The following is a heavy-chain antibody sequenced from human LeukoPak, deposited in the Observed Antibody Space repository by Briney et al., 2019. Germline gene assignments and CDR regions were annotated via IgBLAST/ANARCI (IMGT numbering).Heavy chain of an antibody. J-gene: IGHJ4*02. CDR2: NYNRGTT. V-gene: IGHV4-59*01. D-gene: IGHD6-13*01. Sequence: SETLSLTCSVSGGSISTYYWSWIRQPPGKGMEWIGYNYNRGTTNYNPSLKSRVPISVARSKNQFSLSLTSVTAADTAGYYCARERASAGPHFEHWGRGILVTVSS. CDR3: ARERASAGPHFEH. CDR1: GGSISTYY.